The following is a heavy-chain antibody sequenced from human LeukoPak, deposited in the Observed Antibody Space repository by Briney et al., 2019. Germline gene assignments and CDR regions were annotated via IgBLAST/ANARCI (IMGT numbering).Heavy chain of an antibody. Sequence: GGSLRLSCAASGFTFSSYWMSWVRQAPGKGLEWVANIKQDGSERYYVDSVRGRFTISRGNAKNSLYLQMNSLRAEDTAVYYCAREDVDIASTPLCDYWGQGALVTVSS. CDR2: IKQDGSER. V-gene: IGHV3-7*05. CDR3: AREDVDIASTPLCDY. J-gene: IGHJ4*02. D-gene: IGHD5/OR15-5a*01. CDR1: GFTFSSYW.